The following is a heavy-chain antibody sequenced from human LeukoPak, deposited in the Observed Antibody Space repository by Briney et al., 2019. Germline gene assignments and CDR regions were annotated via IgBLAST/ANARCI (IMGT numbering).Heavy chain of an antibody. CDR2: IWYDGSNK. Sequence: GGSLRLSCAASGFTFSNYGMHWVSQAPGKGLEWVAVIWYDGSNKYYADSVKGRFTISRDNSKNTLYLQMNSLRAEDTAVYYCAVHCSSSSCPPDYWGQGTLVTVSS. CDR1: GFTFSNYG. D-gene: IGHD2-2*01. CDR3: AVHCSSSSCPPDY. V-gene: IGHV3-33*01. J-gene: IGHJ4*02.